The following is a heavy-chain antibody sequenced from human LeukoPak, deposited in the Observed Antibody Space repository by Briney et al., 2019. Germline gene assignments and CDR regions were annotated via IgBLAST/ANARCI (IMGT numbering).Heavy chain of an antibody. D-gene: IGHD4-17*01. CDR2: ISSNGGST. J-gene: IGHJ6*04. Sequence: GGSLRLSCSASGFTFSSYAMHWVRQAPGKGLEYVSAISSNGGSTYYADSVKGRFTISRDNSKNTLYLQMSSLRAEDTAVYDCVKDPDYGDYPYYYYGMDVWGKGTTVTVSS. CDR3: VKDPDYGDYPYYYYGMDV. V-gene: IGHV3-64D*06. CDR1: GFTFSSYA.